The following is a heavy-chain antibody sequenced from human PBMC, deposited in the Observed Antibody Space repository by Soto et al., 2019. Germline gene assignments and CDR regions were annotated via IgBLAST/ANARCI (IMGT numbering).Heavy chain of an antibody. CDR3: ARGGHVVVVTAALDY. CDR1: GDTFTDYY. CDR2: VNPSGGHT. D-gene: IGHD2-21*02. J-gene: IGHJ4*02. Sequence: QVQLMQSGAEVKKPGASVKVSCKASGDTFTDYYIHWVRQAPGQGLEWMGTVNPSGGHTTYAQHFLGRGTMTRDTSTSTLYMELTSLPSDDTARYYCARGGHVVVVTAALDYWGQGTLVTVSS. V-gene: IGHV1-46*01.